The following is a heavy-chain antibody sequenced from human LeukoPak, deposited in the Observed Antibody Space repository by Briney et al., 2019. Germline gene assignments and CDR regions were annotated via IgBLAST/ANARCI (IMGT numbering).Heavy chain of an antibody. CDR2: IYPGDSDT. CDR1: GYRFTTYW. CDR3: ARQITDQSSGYDSINY. Sequence: GESLKISCKAPGYRFTTYWIGWVRQMPGKGLEWMGIIYPGDSDTRYSPSFEGQDTISADKSITTAYLQWSSLKASDTAMYYCARQITDQSSGYDSINYWGQGTLVTVSS. D-gene: IGHD5-12*01. J-gene: IGHJ4*02. V-gene: IGHV5-51*01.